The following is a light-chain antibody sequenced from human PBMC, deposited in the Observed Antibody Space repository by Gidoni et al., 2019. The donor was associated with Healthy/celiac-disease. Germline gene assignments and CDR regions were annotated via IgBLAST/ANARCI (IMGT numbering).Light chain of an antibody. CDR2: WAS. Sequence: DIVFTQSPASLAVSLGERATINCKSSQSVLYSSNNKNYLAWYQQKPGQPPKLLIYWASTRESGVPDRFSGSGSGTDFTLTISSLQAEDVAVYYCQQYYSTPVLTFGGXTKVEIK. CDR3: QQYYSTPVLT. J-gene: IGKJ4*01. V-gene: IGKV4-1*01. CDR1: QSVLYSSNNKNY.